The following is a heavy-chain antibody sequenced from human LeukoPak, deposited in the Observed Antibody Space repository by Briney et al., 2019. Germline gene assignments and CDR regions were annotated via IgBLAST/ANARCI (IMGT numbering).Heavy chain of an antibody. J-gene: IGHJ3*02. CDR3: ARNPPYGGYSHDAFDI. Sequence: GASVKVSCKASGYTFTSYGISWVRQAPGQGLEWMGWISAYNGNTNYAQKLQGRVTITADESTSTAYMELSSLRSEDTAVYYCARNPPYGGYSHDAFDIWGQGTMVTVSS. V-gene: IGHV1-18*01. CDR1: GYTFTSYG. D-gene: IGHD4-23*01. CDR2: ISAYNGNT.